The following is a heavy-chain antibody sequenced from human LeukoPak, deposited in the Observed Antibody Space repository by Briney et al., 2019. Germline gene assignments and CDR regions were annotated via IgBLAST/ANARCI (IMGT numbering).Heavy chain of an antibody. J-gene: IGHJ5*02. CDR2: IYTSGST. CDR1: GGSISSYY. D-gene: IGHD2-15*01. V-gene: IGHV4-4*07. CDR3: ARDHEGYCSGGSCYAPPKWFDP. Sequence: PSETLSLTCTVSGGSISSYYWSWIRQPAGKGLEWIARIYTSGSTNYNPSLKSRFTMSVDTSKIQFSLKRSSVTAADTAVYYCARDHEGYCSGGSCYAPPKWFDPWGQGTLVTVSS.